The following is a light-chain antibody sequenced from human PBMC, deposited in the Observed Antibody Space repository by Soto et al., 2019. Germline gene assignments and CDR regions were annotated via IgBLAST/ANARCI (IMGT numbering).Light chain of an antibody. CDR3: QQYYSTPLT. CDR1: QSVLYSSNNKNY. J-gene: IGKJ3*01. V-gene: IGKV4-1*01. CDR2: WAS. Sequence: DIVMTQSPDSLAVSLGERATINCKSSQSVLYSSNNKNYLAWYQQKPGQPPKLLIYWASTRESGVPDRCSGSGSGTDFTLTISSLQAEDVVVYYCQQYYSTPLTFGPGTRVAIK.